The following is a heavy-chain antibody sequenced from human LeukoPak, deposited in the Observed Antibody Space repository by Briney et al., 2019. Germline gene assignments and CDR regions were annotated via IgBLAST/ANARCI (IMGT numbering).Heavy chain of an antibody. Sequence: GASVKVSCKASGGTFSSYAISWVRQAPGQGLEWMGWINPNSGGTNYAQKFQGRVTMTRDTSISTAYMELSRLRSDDTAVYYCARWEEDFGFDYWGQGTLVTVSS. D-gene: IGHD1-26*01. J-gene: IGHJ4*02. CDR2: INPNSGGT. CDR1: GGTFSSYA. V-gene: IGHV1-2*02. CDR3: ARWEEDFGFDY.